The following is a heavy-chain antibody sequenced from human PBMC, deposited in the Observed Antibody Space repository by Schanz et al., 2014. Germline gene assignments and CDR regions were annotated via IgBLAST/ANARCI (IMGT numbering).Heavy chain of an antibody. D-gene: IGHD6-19*01. CDR2: ISHDGYST. J-gene: IGHJ4*02. CDR3: AASSGWHPSTDY. CDR1: GFTLSSYG. V-gene: IGHV3-64D*06. Sequence: EVQLVESGGGVVQPGRSLRLSCAASGFTLSSYGMHWVRQAPGKGLEYVSAISHDGYSTYYADSVKGRFTISRDNAKSSLYLQMNSLRVEDTAVYYCAASSGWHPSTDYWGQGTLVTVSS.